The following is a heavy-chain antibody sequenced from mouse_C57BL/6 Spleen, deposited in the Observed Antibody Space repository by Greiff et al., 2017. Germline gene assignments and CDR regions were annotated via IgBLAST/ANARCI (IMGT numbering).Heavy chain of an antibody. CDR1: GFNIKDDY. CDR3: SNGNFLAY. CDR2: IDPENGDT. V-gene: IGHV14-4*01. D-gene: IGHD2-1*01. J-gene: IGHJ3*01. Sequence: EVQLQQSGAELVRPGASVKLSCTASGFNIKDDYMHWVKQRPEQGLEWIGWIDPENGDTEYASKFQGKATITADTSSNTAYLQLSSLTSEDTAVYYCSNGNFLAYWGQGTLVTVSA.